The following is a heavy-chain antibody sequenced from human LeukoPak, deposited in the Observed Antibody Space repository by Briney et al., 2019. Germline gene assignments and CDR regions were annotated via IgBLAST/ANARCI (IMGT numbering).Heavy chain of an antibody. CDR2: IGISGTSI. D-gene: IGHD3-22*01. CDR3: ARGGSSGYSYNAFDI. J-gene: IGHJ3*02. Sequence: PGGSLRLSCAVSGFTCNNFEMNWVRQAPGKGLEWVSYIGISGTSIYYADSVKGRFTISRDNAKNSLYLQMNSLRAEDTAVYYCARGGSSGYSYNAFDIWGQGTMVTVSS. V-gene: IGHV3-48*03. CDR1: GFTCNNFE.